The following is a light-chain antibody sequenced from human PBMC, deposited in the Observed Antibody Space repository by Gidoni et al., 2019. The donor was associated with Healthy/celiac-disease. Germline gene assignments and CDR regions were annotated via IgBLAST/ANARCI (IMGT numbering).Light chain of an antibody. J-gene: IGLJ2*01. CDR1: SRDVGSYNR. Sequence: QSALTQPPSASGSPGQSATISCTGTSRDVGSYNRFSWYQQPPGTAPKLMIYEVSNRPSGVPDRFSGSKSGNTASLTISGLQAEDEADYYCSLYTSSSTYVVFGGGTKLTVL. V-gene: IGLV2-18*01. CDR2: EVS. CDR3: SLYTSSSTYVV.